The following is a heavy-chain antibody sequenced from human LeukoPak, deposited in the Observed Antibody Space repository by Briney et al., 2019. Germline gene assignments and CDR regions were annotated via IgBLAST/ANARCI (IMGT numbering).Heavy chain of an antibody. CDR3: ARLTRGYSYCSGMDV. Sequence: PGGSLRLSCAASGFTVSSNYMSWVRQAPGKGLEWVSVIYSGGSTYYADSVKGRFTISRHNSKNTLYLQMNSLRAEDTAVYFCARLTRGYSYCSGMDVWGQGTTVTVSS. CDR1: GFTVSSNY. V-gene: IGHV3-53*04. J-gene: IGHJ6*02. D-gene: IGHD5-18*01. CDR2: IYSGGST.